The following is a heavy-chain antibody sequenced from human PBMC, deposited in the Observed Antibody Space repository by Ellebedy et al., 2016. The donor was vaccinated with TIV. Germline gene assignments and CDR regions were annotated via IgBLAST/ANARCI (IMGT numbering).Heavy chain of an antibody. CDR2: ISGSGVST. D-gene: IGHD3-10*01. V-gene: IGHV3-23*01. CDR3: AKDSDYYASGSWFDY. Sequence: GESLKISXAASGFTFSNYAMSWVRQAPGKRLEWVSAISGSGVSTFYADSVKGRLTISRDNSKSTLYLQMNSLRAEDTAVYYCAKDSDYYASGSWFDYWGQGTLVTVSS. CDR1: GFTFSNYA. J-gene: IGHJ4*02.